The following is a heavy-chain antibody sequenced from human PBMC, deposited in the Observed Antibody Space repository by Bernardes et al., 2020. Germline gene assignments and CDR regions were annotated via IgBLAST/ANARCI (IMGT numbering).Heavy chain of an antibody. J-gene: IGHJ6*02. D-gene: IGHD4-17*01. CDR3: ARYGDYYGMDV. V-gene: IGHV3-30-3*01. CDR2: ISYDGSNK. CDR1: GFTFSSYS. Sequence: GGSLRLSCAASGFTFSSYSMPWVRQAPGKGLEWGAVISYDGSNKYYADSVKGRFTISRDNSKNTLYLQMNSLRAEDTAVYYCARYGDYYGMDVWGQGTTVTVSS.